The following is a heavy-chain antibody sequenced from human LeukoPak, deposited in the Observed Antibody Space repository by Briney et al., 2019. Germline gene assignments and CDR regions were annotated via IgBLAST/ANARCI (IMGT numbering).Heavy chain of an antibody. J-gene: IGHJ4*02. CDR2: INPNSGGT. V-gene: IGHV1-2*02. CDR1: GYTFTGSY. CDR3: ARAHRSTRIAVAGTLY. Sequence: GASVKVSCKASGYTFTGSYMHWVRQAPGQGLEWMGWINPNSGGTNYAQKFQGRVTMTRDTSISTAYMELSRLRSDDTAVYYCARAHRSTRIAVAGTLYWGQGTLVTVSS. D-gene: IGHD6-19*01.